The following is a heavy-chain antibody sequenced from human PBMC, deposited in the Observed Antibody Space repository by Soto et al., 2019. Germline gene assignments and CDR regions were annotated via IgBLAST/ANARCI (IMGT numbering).Heavy chain of an antibody. D-gene: IGHD7-27*01. V-gene: IGHV2-70*01. CDR2: IDWDDDK. J-gene: IGHJ4*02. CDR1: GFSLSNRGIC. CDR3: AQSQAPNWGTSVNFDY. Sequence: SGPTLVNPTQTLTLTCTCSGFSLSNRGICVSWIRQPPGKALEWLALIDWDDDKYYSTSLKTRLTISNDTSKDQVVLTMTNMDPVDTATYYCAQSQAPNWGTSVNFDYWGQGTLVTVSS.